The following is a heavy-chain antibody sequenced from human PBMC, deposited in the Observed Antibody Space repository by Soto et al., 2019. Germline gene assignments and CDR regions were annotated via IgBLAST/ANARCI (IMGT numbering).Heavy chain of an antibody. Sequence: ASVKVSCKASGYTFTSYGISWVRQAPGQGLEWMGWVSAYNGNTIYAQRFQGRVTMTTDTSTSTAYMELRNLRSDDTAVCYCARGQKDIVVVLRDNWFDPWGQGTLVTVSS. CDR1: GYTFTSYG. CDR3: ARGQKDIVVVLRDNWFDP. CDR2: VSAYNGNT. V-gene: IGHV1-18*01. D-gene: IGHD2-15*01. J-gene: IGHJ5*02.